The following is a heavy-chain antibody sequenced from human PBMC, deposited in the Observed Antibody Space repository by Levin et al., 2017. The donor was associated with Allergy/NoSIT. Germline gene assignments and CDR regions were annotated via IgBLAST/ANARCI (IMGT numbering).Heavy chain of an antibody. J-gene: IGHJ6*02. D-gene: IGHD5/OR15-5a*01. CDR3: ARNRIIVSGGNDYYYGMDV. V-gene: IGHV4-61*01. CDR1: GGSVSSGTYY. CDR2: INYRGVT. Sequence: SETLSLTCSVSGGSVSSGTYYWSWIRRPPGTGLEWIGYINYRGVTKYNPSLKSRVTISVDTSKNEISLKVTSVTPADTAVYYCARNRIIVSGGNDYYYGMDVWGQGTTVTVSS.